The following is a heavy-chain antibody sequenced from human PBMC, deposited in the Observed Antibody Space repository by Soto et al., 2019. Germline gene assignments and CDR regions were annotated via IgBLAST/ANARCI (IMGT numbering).Heavy chain of an antibody. CDR3: ARDCSGGSCYPGMDV. CDR1: GFNFNSYT. D-gene: IGHD2-15*01. V-gene: IGHV3-21*01. J-gene: IGHJ6*02. Sequence: XVSLRLSCAASGFNFNSYTINWVRQAPGKRLEWLSSISSSGYIFSTDSVRGRFTISRDNAKNSVYLQINSLRAEDTAVYFCARDCSGGSCYPGMDVWGQGTTVTVSS. CDR2: ISSSGYI.